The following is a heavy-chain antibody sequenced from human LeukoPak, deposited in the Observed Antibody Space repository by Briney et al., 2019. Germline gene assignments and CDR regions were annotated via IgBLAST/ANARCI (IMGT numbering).Heavy chain of an antibody. CDR1: GFTFSTYY. J-gene: IGHJ4*02. CDR3: ASASGGSCYDY. V-gene: IGHV3-21*06. CDR2: ITTSSYI. D-gene: IGHD2-15*01. Sequence: PGGSLRVSCVASGFTFSTYYMNWVRQAPGKGLEWVSSITTSSYIYYADSVKGRFTISRDDAKNSLYLQMNSLRAEDTAVYYCASASGGSCYDYWGQGTLVTVPS.